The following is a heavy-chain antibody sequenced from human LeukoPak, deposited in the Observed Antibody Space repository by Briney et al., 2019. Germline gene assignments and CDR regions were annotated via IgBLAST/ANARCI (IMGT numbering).Heavy chain of an antibody. J-gene: IGHJ6*02. CDR1: GFTFSTYS. CDR3: AKVGRYSSSWYRLLYYYGMDV. D-gene: IGHD6-13*01. V-gene: IGHV3-23*01. Sequence: GGSLRLSCAASGFTFSTYSMSWVRQAPGKGLEWVSAISGSGGSTYYADSVKGRFTISRDNSKNTLYLQMNSLRAEDTAVYYCAKVGRYSSSWYRLLYYYGMDVWGQGTTVTVSS. CDR2: ISGSGGST.